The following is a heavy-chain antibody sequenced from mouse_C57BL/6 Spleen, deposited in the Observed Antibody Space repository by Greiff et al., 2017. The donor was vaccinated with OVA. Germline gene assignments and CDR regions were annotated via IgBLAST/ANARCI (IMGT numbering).Heavy chain of an antibody. J-gene: IGHJ4*01. CDR3: ASGGYGQGYYAMDY. CDR2: INPSSGYT. CDR1: GYTFTSYT. Sequence: QVQLQQSGAELARPGASVKMSCKASGYTFTSYTMHWVKQRPGQGLEWIGYINPSSGYTKYNQTFKDKATLTADKSSSTAYMQQSSLTSEDSAVYYGASGGYGQGYYAMDYWGQGTSVTVSS. D-gene: IGHD2-10*02. V-gene: IGHV1-4*01.